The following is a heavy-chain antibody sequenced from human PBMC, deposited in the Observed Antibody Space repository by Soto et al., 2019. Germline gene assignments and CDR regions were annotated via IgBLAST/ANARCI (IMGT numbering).Heavy chain of an antibody. J-gene: IGHJ4*02. CDR1: GGSMRGQH. CDR3: ATYTVGEGGRGY. Sequence: QVQLQESGPGLVKPSETLSLTCTVSGGSMRGQHWSWIRQPPGKGLEWIGHHSDSTNYNPSLKSQSTIATDTSKNQFSLKLSSVTAADTAVYDCATYTVGEGGRGYWGQGTLVTVSS. V-gene: IGHV4-4*09. CDR2: HHSDST. D-gene: IGHD3-16*01.